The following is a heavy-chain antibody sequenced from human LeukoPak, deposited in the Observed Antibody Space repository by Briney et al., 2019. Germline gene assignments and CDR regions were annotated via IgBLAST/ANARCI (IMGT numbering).Heavy chain of an antibody. V-gene: IGHV3-33*01. CDR2: IWYDGSNE. Sequence: PGGSLRLSCAASGFTFSSYGMHCVRQAPGKGLEWVAVIWYDGSNEYYADSVKDRFTISRDNSKNTLYLQMNSLRAEDTAVYYCAPDRVTGTTTGHYTNWFDPWGQGTLVTVSS. J-gene: IGHJ5*02. D-gene: IGHD1-20*01. CDR1: GFTFSSYG. CDR3: APDRVTGTTTGHYTNWFDP.